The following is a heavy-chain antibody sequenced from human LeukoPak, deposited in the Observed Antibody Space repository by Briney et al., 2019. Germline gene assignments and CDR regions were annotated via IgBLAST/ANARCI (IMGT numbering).Heavy chain of an antibody. V-gene: IGHV4-4*07. Sequence: NPSETLSLTCTVSGDSISRYYWSWIRQPAGEGLEWIGRIYNGGIITYNPSLKSRVTMSIDTSNNQFSLRLRFVTAADTAVYYCARDSGTTGEVKFDPWGQGTLVTVSS. CDR3: ARDSGTTGEVKFDP. D-gene: IGHD3-10*01. J-gene: IGHJ5*02. CDR2: IYNGGII. CDR1: GDSISRYY.